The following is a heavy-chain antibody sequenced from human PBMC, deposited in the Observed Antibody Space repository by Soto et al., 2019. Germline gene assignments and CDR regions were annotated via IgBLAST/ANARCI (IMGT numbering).Heavy chain of an antibody. CDR3: ARLEYPTYITMIVVPGAFDI. Sequence: GESLKISCKGSGYSFTSYWIGWVRQMPGKGLEWMGIIYPGDSDTRYSPSLQGQVTISADKSISTAYLQWSSLKASDTAMYYCARLEYPTYITMIVVPGAFDIWGQGTMVTVSS. D-gene: IGHD3-22*01. CDR1: GYSFTSYW. J-gene: IGHJ3*02. CDR2: IYPGDSDT. V-gene: IGHV5-51*01.